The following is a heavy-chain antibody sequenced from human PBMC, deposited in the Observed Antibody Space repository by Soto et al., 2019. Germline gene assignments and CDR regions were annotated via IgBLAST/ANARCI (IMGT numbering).Heavy chain of an antibody. Sequence: LRLSCAASGFTFSSYAMGWVRQGPGQGLEWVAVVSIGGSTHYADSVRGRFTISRDNSKNTVSLQMNSLTAEHTAVYFCAKRRGAGGHFDYGGQGALVTVSS. D-gene: IGHD2-15*01. CDR3: AKRRGAGGHFDY. CDR1: GFTFSSYA. V-gene: IGHV3-23*01. CDR2: VSIGGST. J-gene: IGHJ4*02.